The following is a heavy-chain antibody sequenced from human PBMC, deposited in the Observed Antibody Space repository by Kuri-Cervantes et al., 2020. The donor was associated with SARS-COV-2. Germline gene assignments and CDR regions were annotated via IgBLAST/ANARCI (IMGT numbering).Heavy chain of an antibody. D-gene: IGHD2-15*01. CDR2: INPNSGGT. J-gene: IGHJ6*02. V-gene: IGHV1-2*02. CDR3: ARAAGYCSGCSCYGYYYYGMDV. Sequence: ASVKASCKASGYTFTGYYMHWVRQAPGQGLEWMGWINPNSGGTNYAQKFQGRVTMTRDTSISTAYMELSRLRSDDTAVYYCARAAGYCSGCSCYGYYYYGMDVWGQGTTVTVSS. CDR1: GYTFTGYY.